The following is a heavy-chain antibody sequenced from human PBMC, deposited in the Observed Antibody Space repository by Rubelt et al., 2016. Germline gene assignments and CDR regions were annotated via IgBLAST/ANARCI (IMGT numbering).Heavy chain of an antibody. CDR2: ISYDGSNK. CDR1: GFTFTSYA. V-gene: IGHV3-30*04. CDR3: AREVDSALRYFNL. Sequence: QVQLVESGGGVVQPGRSLRLSCAASGFTFTSYAMHWVRQAPGKGLEWVAVISYDGSNKYYADSVKGRFSISRDTSKNTLYLQMNRLRAEDTAVYYCAREVDSALRYFNLWGRGTLVTVSS. D-gene: IGHD2-15*01. J-gene: IGHJ2*01.